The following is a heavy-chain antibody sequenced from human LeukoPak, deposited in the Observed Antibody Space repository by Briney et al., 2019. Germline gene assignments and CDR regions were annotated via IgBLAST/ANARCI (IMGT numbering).Heavy chain of an antibody. V-gene: IGHV3-23*01. Sequence: GGSLRLSCAASRFTFSSYDMSWVRQAPGKGLEWVSTISGSGGSTYYADSVKGRFTISRDNAKNSLYLQMNTLRAEDTAVYFCARGPRTYDSSAYYYYWGQGTLVTVSS. CDR3: ARGPRTYDSSAYYYY. CDR1: RFTFSSYD. CDR2: ISGSGGST. D-gene: IGHD3-22*01. J-gene: IGHJ4*02.